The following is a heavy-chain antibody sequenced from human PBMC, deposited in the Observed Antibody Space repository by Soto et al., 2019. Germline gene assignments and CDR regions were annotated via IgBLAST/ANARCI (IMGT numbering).Heavy chain of an antibody. J-gene: IGHJ4*02. Sequence: PGGSLRLSCAASGFPFSSYAVHWVRLAPGKGLEWVAVISFDGRNKYYGDSVKGRFTISRDNSKNTLYLQMNSLRVEDTAVYYCAREVNEGSGWPLNIDHWGLGTPVTVSS. CDR2: ISFDGRNK. D-gene: IGHD6-19*01. CDR1: GFPFSSYA. CDR3: AREVNEGSGWPLNIDH. V-gene: IGHV3-30*04.